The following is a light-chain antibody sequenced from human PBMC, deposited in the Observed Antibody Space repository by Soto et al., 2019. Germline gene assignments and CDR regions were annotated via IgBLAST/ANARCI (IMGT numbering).Light chain of an antibody. CDR1: QGISSY. CDR3: QQYYSYPPYT. J-gene: IGKJ2*01. CDR2: AAS. V-gene: IGKV1-8*01. Sequence: AIRMTQSPSSLSASTGDRVTITCRASQGISSYLAWYQQKPGKAPKLLIYAASTLQSGVPSRFSGSGSGTDFTLTISCLQSEDFATYYCQQYYSYPPYTFGQGTMLEIK.